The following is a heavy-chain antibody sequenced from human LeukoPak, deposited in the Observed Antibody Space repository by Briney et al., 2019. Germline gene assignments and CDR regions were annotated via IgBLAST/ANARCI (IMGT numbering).Heavy chain of an antibody. CDR2: IYYSGST. CDR3: ARYSGYDNSPFDY. V-gene: IGHV4-30-4*01. D-gene: IGHD5-12*01. Sequence: SETLSLTCTVSGGSISSGDYYWSWIRQPPGKGLEWIGYIYYSGSTYYNPSLKSRVTISVDTSKNQFSLKLSSVTAADTAVYYCARYSGYDNSPFDYWGQGTLVTVSS. J-gene: IGHJ4*02. CDR1: GGSISSGDYY.